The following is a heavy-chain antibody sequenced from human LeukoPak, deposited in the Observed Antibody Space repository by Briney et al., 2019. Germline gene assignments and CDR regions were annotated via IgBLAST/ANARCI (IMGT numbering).Heavy chain of an antibody. V-gene: IGHV1-2*02. CDR1: GHPFTGYY. CDR3: ARGCSSGWAGFYYYYYGMDV. Sequence: ASVKVLYSSSGHPFTGYYMHGGRQAPGQGLEWMGWINPNSGGTNYAQKLQGRVTMTRDTSISTAYMELSRLRSDDTAVYYCARGCSSGWAGFYYYYYGMDVWGQGTTVTVSS. J-gene: IGHJ6*02. D-gene: IGHD6-19*01. CDR2: INPNSGGT.